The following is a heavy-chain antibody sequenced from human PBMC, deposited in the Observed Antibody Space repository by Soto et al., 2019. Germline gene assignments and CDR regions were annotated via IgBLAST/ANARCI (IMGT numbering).Heavy chain of an antibody. D-gene: IGHD2-2*01. V-gene: IGHV3-48*04. CDR3: ARDPNIVLVPAALRSYYYYYGMDV. Sequence: PGGSLRLSCAASGFPFSSYSMNWVRQAPGKGLEWVSYYVDSVKGRFTISRDNAKNSLYLQMNSLRAEDTAVYYCARDPNIVLVPAALRSYYYYYGMDVWGQGTTVTVSS. J-gene: IGHJ6*02. CDR1: GFPFSSYS.